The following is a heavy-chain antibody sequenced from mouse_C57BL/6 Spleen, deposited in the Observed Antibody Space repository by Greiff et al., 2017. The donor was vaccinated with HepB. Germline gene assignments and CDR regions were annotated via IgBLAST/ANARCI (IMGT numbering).Heavy chain of an antibody. J-gene: IGHJ4*01. CDR1: GFTFSDYY. CDR2: TNYDGSST. D-gene: IGHD3-1*01. CDR3: ARDRRASYAIDY. V-gene: IGHV5-16*01. Sequence: EVQLVESEGGLVQPGSSMKLSCTASGFTFSDYYIAWVRQVPEKGLEWVANTNYDGSSTYYLDSLKSRFIISKDNAKNILYVQMSSLKSEDKATYYRARDRRASYAIDYWDQRTSVNVAS.